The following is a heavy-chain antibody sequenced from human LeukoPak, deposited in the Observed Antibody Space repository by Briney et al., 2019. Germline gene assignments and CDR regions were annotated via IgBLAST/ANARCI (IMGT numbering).Heavy chain of an antibody. Sequence: GGPLRLSCAASGFTFSSYSINWVPQAPGRGLEWVSSISSSSSYIYYADSVKGRFTISRDNAKNSLYLQMNSLRAEDTAVYYCASYYSSVVYWGQGTLVTVSS. CDR3: ASYYSSVVY. V-gene: IGHV3-21*01. CDR1: GFTFSSYS. D-gene: IGHD6-19*01. CDR2: ISSSSSYI. J-gene: IGHJ4*02.